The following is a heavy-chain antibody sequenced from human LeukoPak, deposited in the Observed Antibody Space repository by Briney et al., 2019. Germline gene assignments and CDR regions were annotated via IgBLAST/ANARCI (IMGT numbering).Heavy chain of an antibody. CDR1: GFTFSSYA. D-gene: IGHD3-9*01. J-gene: IGHJ4*02. CDR3: AKDLPGYSAPEY. Sequence: GGSLRLSCAASGFTFSSYAMNWVRQAPGKGLEWVSTIGASYGSTYYAGSVKGRFTISRDNSKDTLYLQMNSLRAEDTALYYCAKDLPGYSAPEYWGQGTLVTVSS. CDR2: IGASYGST. V-gene: IGHV3-23*01.